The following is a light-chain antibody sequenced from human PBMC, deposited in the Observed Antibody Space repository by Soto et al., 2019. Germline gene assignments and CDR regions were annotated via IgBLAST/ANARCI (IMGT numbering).Light chain of an antibody. V-gene: IGKV1-5*01. CDR1: QTISGW. J-gene: IGKJ1*01. Sequence: DIQMTQSPSTLSASVGDGVTITCRASQTISGWLAWYQQRPGKAPKLLISDASSLRSGVPSRFSGSGSGTEFTLTISSLQPGDFATYYCQQYNSYSFGQGTKVDIK. CDR3: QQYNSYS. CDR2: DAS.